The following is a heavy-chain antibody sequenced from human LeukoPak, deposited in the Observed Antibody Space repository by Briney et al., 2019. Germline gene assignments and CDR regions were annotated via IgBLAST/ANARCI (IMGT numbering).Heavy chain of an antibody. J-gene: IGHJ4*02. CDR1: GFTFTTYA. D-gene: IGHD5-12*01. CDR2: ISNTGDST. CDR3: AKDNDPRAYSAYDSYDY. Sequence: GWSLRLSCAASGFTFTTYAMSWVRQAPGKGLEGVSAISNTGDSTYHADSVKGRFTISRDNSKNTLFLQMNSLRAEDTAVYYCAKDNDPRAYSAYDSYDYWGQGTLVTVSS. V-gene: IGHV3-23*01.